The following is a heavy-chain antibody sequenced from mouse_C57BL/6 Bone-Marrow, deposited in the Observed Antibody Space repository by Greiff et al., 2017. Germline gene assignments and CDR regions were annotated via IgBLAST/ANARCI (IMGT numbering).Heavy chain of an antibody. J-gene: IGHJ3*01. CDR2: IRNKANGYTT. D-gene: IGHD2-4*01. CDR3: ARSLLYYDYAWFAY. CDR1: GFTFTDYY. Sequence: EVKLMESGGGLVQPGGSLSLSCAASGFTFTDYYMSWVRQPPGKALEWLGFIRNKANGYTTEYSASVKGRFTISRDNSQSILYLQMNALRAEDSATYYCARSLLYYDYAWFAYWGQGTLVTVSA. V-gene: IGHV7-3*01.